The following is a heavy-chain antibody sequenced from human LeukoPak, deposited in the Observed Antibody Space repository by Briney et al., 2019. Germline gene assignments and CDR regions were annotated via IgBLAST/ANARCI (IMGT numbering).Heavy chain of an antibody. J-gene: IGHJ4*02. CDR2: IYYSGST. D-gene: IGHD5-12*01. CDR3: ARAVAGYGGYESSYFDY. V-gene: IGHV4-31*03. Sequence: SETLSLTCTVSGGSISSGGYYWSWIRQHPGKGLEWIGYIYYSGSTYYNPSLKSRVTISVDTSKNQFSLKLSSVTAADTAVYYCARAVAGYGGYESSYFDYGGRGPLVTVSS. CDR1: GGSISSGGYY.